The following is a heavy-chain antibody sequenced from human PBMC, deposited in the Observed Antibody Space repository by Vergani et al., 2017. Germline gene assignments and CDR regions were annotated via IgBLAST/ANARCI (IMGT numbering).Heavy chain of an antibody. CDR1: GGSFSGYY. J-gene: IGHJ6*03. V-gene: IGHV4-34*01. D-gene: IGHD2-2*01. Sequence: QVQLQQWGAGLLKPSETLSLTCAVYGGSFSGYYWSWIRQPPGKGLEWIGYIYYSGSTYYNPSLKSRVTISVDTSKNQFSLKLSSVTAADTAVYYCARHDQLLSTPGTSYYYYYMDVWGKGTTVTVSS. CDR2: IYYSGST. CDR3: ARHDQLLSTPGTSYYYYYMDV.